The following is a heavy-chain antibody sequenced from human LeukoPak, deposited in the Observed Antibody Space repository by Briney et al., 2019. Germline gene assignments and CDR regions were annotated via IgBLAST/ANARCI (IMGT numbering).Heavy chain of an antibody. V-gene: IGHV3-64D*06. CDR3: VKESYYCDTSGYYGMLFDY. CDR1: GFTFSSYA. Sequence: GGSLRLSCSASGFTFSSYAMHWVRQAPGKGLEYVSAISSNGGSTYYADSVKGRFTISRDNSKNTLFLQMNSLRAEDTAVYYCVKESYYCDTSGYYGMLFDYWGQGTLVTVSS. D-gene: IGHD3-22*01. CDR2: ISSNGGST. J-gene: IGHJ4*02.